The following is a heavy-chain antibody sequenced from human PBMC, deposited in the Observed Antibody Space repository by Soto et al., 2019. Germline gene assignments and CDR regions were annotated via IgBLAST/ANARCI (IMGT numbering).Heavy chain of an antibody. V-gene: IGHV3-23*01. CDR3: VKNSGWFNT. CDR2: ILDTGTTV. Sequence: LRLSCAASGFPFSSTDMSWVRQAPGKGLEWVSTILDTGTTVFYADSVKGRFTVSRDNSNNTLYVQMNNLRADDTAVYYCVKNSGWFNTWGQGALVTVSS. CDR1: GFPFSSTD. D-gene: IGHD3-10*01. J-gene: IGHJ5*02.